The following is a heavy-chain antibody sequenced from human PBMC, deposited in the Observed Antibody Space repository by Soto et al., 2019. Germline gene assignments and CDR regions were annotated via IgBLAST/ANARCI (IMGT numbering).Heavy chain of an antibody. CDR2: INTGNGNT. V-gene: IGHV1-3*04. D-gene: IGHD5-12*01. Sequence: EASVKVSCKAPGITFSTYAIHWVRQAPGQSLEWMGWINTGNGNTRYSQNFQGRVTLTRDTSASTAYMDLSSLRSEDTSIYYCARAISGYVTWGQGTLVTVSS. CDR1: GITFSTYA. J-gene: IGHJ5*02. CDR3: ARAISGYVT.